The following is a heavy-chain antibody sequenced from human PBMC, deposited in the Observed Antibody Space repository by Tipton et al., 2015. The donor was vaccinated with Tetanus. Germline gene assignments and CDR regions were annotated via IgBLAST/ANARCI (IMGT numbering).Heavy chain of an antibody. CDR2: IYKTGDT. Sequence: TLSLTCTVSGGSISRSFWGWIRQAPRKGLERIGNIYKTGDTNYNPSLKSRVTMSVNTAKNQISLRLSSVTAVDTALYYCARSQRVEDDAGGLDFLTGFYGDYWFDLWGRGIPVTVSS. CDR1: GGSISRSF. CDR3: ARSQRVEDDAGGLDFLTGFYGDYWFDL. J-gene: IGHJ5*02. D-gene: IGHD3-9*01. V-gene: IGHV4-59*01.